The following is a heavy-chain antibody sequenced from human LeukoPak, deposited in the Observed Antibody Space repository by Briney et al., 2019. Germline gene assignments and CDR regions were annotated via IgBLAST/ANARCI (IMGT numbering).Heavy chain of an antibody. CDR2: ISSDGGSK. J-gene: IGHJ6*02. CDR3: ARGAVGVTFYYYYYGMDV. Sequence: GGSLRLSCVASEFTFSSYGMHWVRQAPGKGLEWVAGISSDGGSKYYADSVKGRFTISRDSSENTLYLEMSSLRADDTAVYYCARGAVGVTFYYYYYGMDVWGQGTTVTVSS. V-gene: IGHV3-30*03. D-gene: IGHD1-26*01. CDR1: EFTFSSYG.